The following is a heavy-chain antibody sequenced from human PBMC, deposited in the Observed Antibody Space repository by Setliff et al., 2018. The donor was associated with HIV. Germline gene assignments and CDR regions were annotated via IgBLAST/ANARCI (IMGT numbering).Heavy chain of an antibody. V-gene: IGHV1-2*02. Sequence: ASVKVSCKASGYSFSGYYLHWVRRAPGQGLEWMGWINPNSGATNYAQNFQGRVTMTRDTSISTAYMDLSSLTSDDTAVYYCAVASIVSTARWNHWGREPWSPSPQ. CDR3: AVASIVSTARWNH. CDR2: INPNSGAT. CDR1: GYSFSGYY. D-gene: IGHD1-26*01. J-gene: IGHJ5*02.